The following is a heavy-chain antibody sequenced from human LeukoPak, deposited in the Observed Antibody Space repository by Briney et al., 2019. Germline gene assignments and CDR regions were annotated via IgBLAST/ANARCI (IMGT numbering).Heavy chain of an antibody. J-gene: IGHJ3*02. V-gene: IGHV4-59*01. CDR2: IHYSGST. D-gene: IGHD1-7*01. CDR1: GGSISSYY. Sequence: KTSETLSLTCTVSGGSISSYYWSWIRQPPGKGLEWIGYIHYSGSTNYDPSLKSRVTISVDTSKNQFSLKLSSVTAADTAVYYCARSITGTTRAFDIWGQGTMVTVSS. CDR3: ARSITGTTRAFDI.